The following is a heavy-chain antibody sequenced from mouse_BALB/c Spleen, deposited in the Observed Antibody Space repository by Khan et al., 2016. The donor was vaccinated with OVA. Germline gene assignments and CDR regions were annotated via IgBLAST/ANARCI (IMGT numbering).Heavy chain of an antibody. J-gene: IGHJ3*01. CDR3: AKDLDYEYDDPF. Sequence: EVQLQQSGPELVKPGASVKMSCKASGYTFTSYIIHWVKQKPGQGLEWIGYINPYNDYTKYNEKFKGKATLTSDKSSSTTYMELSSLASEDSAVYYCAKDLDYEYDDPFWGQGTLVTVSA. CDR2: INPYNDYT. CDR1: GYTFTSYI. V-gene: IGHV1S136*01. D-gene: IGHD2-4*01.